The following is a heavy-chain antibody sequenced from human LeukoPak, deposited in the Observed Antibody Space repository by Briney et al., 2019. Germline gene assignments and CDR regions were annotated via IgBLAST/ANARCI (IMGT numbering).Heavy chain of an antibody. J-gene: IGHJ3*02. D-gene: IGHD3-16*01. CDR1: GYTFTSYY. Sequence: GASVKLSCKASGYTFTSYYMHWVRQAPGQGLEWMGWISAYNGNTNYAQKLQGRVTMTTDTSTSTAYMELRSLRSDDTAVYYCASAPGEWEPPDGFDIWGQGTMVTVSS. CDR2: ISAYNGNT. V-gene: IGHV1-18*04. CDR3: ASAPGEWEPPDGFDI.